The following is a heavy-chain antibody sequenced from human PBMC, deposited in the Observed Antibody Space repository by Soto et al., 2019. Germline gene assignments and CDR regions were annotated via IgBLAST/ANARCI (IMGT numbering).Heavy chain of an antibody. CDR2: ISPMLGMS. CDR1: GDTFNFYT. V-gene: IGHV1-69*02. D-gene: IGHD3-10*01. Sequence: QVQLVQSGAEVKKPGSSVRVSCRASGDTFNFYTLSWVRQVPGHGPEWMGRISPMLGMSDYAQKFQGRVTIMADKSTSTVYMTLSGLTSEDTAVYYCATNYGSGSTHFDYWGQGTLVTVSS. CDR3: ATNYGSGSTHFDY. J-gene: IGHJ4*02.